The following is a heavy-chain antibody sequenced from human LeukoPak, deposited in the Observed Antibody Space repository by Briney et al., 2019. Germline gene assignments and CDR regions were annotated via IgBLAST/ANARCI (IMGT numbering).Heavy chain of an antibody. V-gene: IGHV4-39*07. J-gene: IGHJ5*02. CDR3: ARGRITFGGVIVKGLNWFDP. CDR2: IYYSGST. D-gene: IGHD3-16*02. Sequence: SETLSLTCTVSGGSISSSSYYWGWICQPPGKGLEWIGSIYYSGSTYYNPSLKSRVTISVDTSKNQFSLKLSSVTAADTAVYYCARGRITFGGVIVKGLNWFDPWGQGTLVTVSS. CDR1: GGSISSSSYY.